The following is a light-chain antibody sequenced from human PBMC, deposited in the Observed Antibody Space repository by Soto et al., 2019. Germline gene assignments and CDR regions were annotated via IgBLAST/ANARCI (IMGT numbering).Light chain of an antibody. CDR3: SSYTSSSTLLYV. V-gene: IGLV2-14*01. CDR2: EVS. Sequence: HCVLTQPRSVSGSPGQSVTISCTGTSSDVGGYNYVSWYQQHPGKAPKLMIYEVSNRPSGVSNRFSGSKSGNTASLTISGLQAEDEADYYCSSYTSSSTLLYVFGTGTKVTVL. CDR1: SSDVGGYNY. J-gene: IGLJ1*01.